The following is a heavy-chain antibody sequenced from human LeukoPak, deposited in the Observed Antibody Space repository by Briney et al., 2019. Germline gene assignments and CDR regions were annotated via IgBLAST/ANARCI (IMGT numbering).Heavy chain of an antibody. D-gene: IGHD6-19*01. V-gene: IGHV4-59*01. CDR2: IHYSGST. CDR3: ARDGVAGGFDY. Sequence: SETLSLTCTVSGGSFGGYFWYWIRQAPGKGLEWIGYIHYSGSTNHNSSLKSRVTISVDTSKNQYSLKLSSVTAADTAVYYCARDGVAGGFDYWGQGTLVTVSS. J-gene: IGHJ4*02. CDR1: GGSFGGYF.